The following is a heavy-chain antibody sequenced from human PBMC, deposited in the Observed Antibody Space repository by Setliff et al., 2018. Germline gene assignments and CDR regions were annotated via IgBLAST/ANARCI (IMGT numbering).Heavy chain of an antibody. Sequence: SETLSLTCTVSGGSITSGSHYWSWIRQPPGKGLEWIGYIDYSGSTNYNPSLKSRVTISLDTSKNQFSLQLSSVTAADTAVYYCARERYFDYWGQGTLVTVSS. CDR3: ARERYFDY. CDR2: IDYSGST. V-gene: IGHV4-61*01. CDR1: GGSITSGSHY. J-gene: IGHJ4*02.